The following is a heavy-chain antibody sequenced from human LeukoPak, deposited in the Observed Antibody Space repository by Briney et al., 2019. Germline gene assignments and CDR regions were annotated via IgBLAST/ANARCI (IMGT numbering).Heavy chain of an antibody. CDR2: FRQKANGYTT. V-gene: IGHV3-72*01. Sequence: GGSLRLSCAAPGFTFSNHHMDWVRQAPGKGLEWVGRFRQKANGYTTEYAASVIGRFSVSSDESSNSLYLQMNSLKTEDTAVYYCARVAVAGGGYFDYWGQGALVTVSS. D-gene: IGHD6-19*01. CDR3: ARVAVAGGGYFDY. J-gene: IGHJ4*02. CDR1: GFTFSNHH.